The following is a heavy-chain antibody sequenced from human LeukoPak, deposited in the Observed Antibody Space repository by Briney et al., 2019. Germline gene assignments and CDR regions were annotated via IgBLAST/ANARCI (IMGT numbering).Heavy chain of an antibody. CDR1: GFTFDDYA. D-gene: IGHD3-9*01. CDR2: ISWNSGSI. CDR3: AKDIKRRTYDILTGWPPETGY. Sequence: GGSLRLSCAASGFTFDDYAMHWVRQAPGKGLEWVSGISWNSGSIGYADSVKGRFTISRDNAKNSLYLQMNSLRAEDTALYYCAKDIKRRTYDILTGWPPETGYWGQGTLVTVSS. V-gene: IGHV3-9*01. J-gene: IGHJ4*02.